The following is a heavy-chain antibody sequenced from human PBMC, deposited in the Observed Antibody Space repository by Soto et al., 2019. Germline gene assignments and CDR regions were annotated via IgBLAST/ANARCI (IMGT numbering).Heavy chain of an antibody. J-gene: IGHJ5*01. V-gene: IGHV4-34*01. CDR2: ITHSGAT. CDR3: ARRQDIRNLES. CDR1: GQSFIGAC. D-gene: IGHD2-15*01. Sequence: QVQLHQWGAGLLKPSETLSLTCAVYGQSFIGACYFWISQSPGKGLEWIGEITHSGATNYNPSLQSRVTISLDTHNNQFSLKLDSVTAADTAVYYCARRQDIRNLESWGQGNLVTVSS.